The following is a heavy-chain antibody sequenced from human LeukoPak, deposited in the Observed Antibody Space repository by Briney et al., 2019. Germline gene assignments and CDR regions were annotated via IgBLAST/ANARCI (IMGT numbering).Heavy chain of an antibody. V-gene: IGHV4-61*01. D-gene: IGHD4-23*01. Sequence: PSETLSLTCTVSGGSVSSGSYYWSWIRQPPGKGLEWIGYIYYSGSTNYNPSLKSRVTISVDTSKNQFSLKLSSVTAADTAVYYCATGVYYGGNHNWFDPWGQGTLVTVSS. CDR1: GGSVSSGSYY. J-gene: IGHJ5*02. CDR3: ATGVYYGGNHNWFDP. CDR2: IYYSGST.